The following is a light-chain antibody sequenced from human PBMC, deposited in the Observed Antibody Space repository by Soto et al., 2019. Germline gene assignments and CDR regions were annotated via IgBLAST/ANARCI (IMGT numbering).Light chain of an antibody. J-gene: IGKJ1*01. CDR2: AAS. V-gene: IGKV1-27*01. Sequence: GDRVTITCRASQGISNYLAWYQQKPGKVPKLLIYAASTLQSGVPSRFSGSGSGTDFTLTISSLQPEDVATYYCQKYNSAPRTFGQGTKVDIK. CDR1: QGISNY. CDR3: QKYNSAPRT.